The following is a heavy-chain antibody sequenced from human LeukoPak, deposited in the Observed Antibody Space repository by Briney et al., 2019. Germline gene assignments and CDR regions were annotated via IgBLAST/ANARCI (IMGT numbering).Heavy chain of an antibody. CDR1: GGSIISSSYY. CDR2: IYYSGST. D-gene: IGHD5-18*01. Sequence: SETLSLTCTVSGGSIISSSYYWGWIRQPPGKGLEWLGSIYYSGSTYYTPSLKSRVTIPVDTSKNQFSLKLSSVTAPDTAVYYCAGAGKIQLFDYWGQGTLVTVSS. J-gene: IGHJ4*02. CDR3: AGAGKIQLFDY. V-gene: IGHV4-39*01.